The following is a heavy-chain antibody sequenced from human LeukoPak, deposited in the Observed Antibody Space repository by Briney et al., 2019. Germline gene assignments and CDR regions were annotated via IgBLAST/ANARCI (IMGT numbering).Heavy chain of an antibody. CDR3: ARGGGIVVTAYYFDY. V-gene: IGHV1-46*01. Sequence: GASVKVSCKASGYIFTNYYIHWVRQAPGQGLEWMGIINPSGGSTNYAQKFQGRVTMTRDTSTSTVYMELSSLRSEDTAIYYCARGGGIVVTAYYFDYWGQGTLVTVSS. D-gene: IGHD3-22*01. CDR1: GYIFTNYY. CDR2: INPSGGST. J-gene: IGHJ4*02.